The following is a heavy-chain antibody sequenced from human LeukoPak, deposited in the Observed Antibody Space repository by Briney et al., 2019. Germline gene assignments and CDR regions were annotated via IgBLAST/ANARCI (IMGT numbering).Heavy chain of an antibody. Sequence: SETLSLTCSVSGGSISGSTYYWGWIRQPPGKGLEWIGNIYNSGSTYYNPSLKSRVTISVDTSKNQFSLKLSSVTAADTAVYYCARGGGTVVTRVFDYWGQGTLVTVSS. CDR3: ARGGGTVVTRVFDY. J-gene: IGHJ4*02. CDR2: IYNSGST. D-gene: IGHD4-23*01. V-gene: IGHV4-39*07. CDR1: GGSISGSTYY.